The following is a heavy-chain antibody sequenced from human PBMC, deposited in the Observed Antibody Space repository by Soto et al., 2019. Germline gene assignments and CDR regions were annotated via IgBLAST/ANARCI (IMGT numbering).Heavy chain of an antibody. D-gene: IGHD3-3*01. V-gene: IGHV3-23*01. CDR1: GFTFENYA. CDR2: ISGSGGTT. CDR3: AKGSLVSFGVRAGGYYAMDV. J-gene: IGHJ6*02. Sequence: PGGSLRLSCVASGFTFENYAMRWVRQAPGKGLEWVSAISGSGGTTYYSDSVKGRFTISRDNSKNTLYLQMNNLRAEDAAEYFCAKGSLVSFGVRAGGYYAMDVWGQGTMVTVSS.